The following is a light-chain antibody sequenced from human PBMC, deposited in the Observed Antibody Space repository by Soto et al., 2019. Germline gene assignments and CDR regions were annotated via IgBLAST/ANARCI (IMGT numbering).Light chain of an antibody. CDR2: AAS. V-gene: IGKV1-39*01. J-gene: IGKJ1*01. Sequence: DIQMTQSPSSLSASVGDRVTITCRASQSISSYLNWYQQKPGKAPKLLIYAASSLQSGVPSRFSGSGSGTDFTLTISSLQPEDFATYYFKHYNRXSEACGQGTKV. CDR3: KHYNRXSEA. CDR1: QSISSY.